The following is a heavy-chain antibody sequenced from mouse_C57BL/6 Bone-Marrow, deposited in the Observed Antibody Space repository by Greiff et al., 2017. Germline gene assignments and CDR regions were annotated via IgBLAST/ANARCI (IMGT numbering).Heavy chain of an antibody. CDR2: FYPRSGNT. V-gene: IGHV1-81*01. D-gene: IGHD1-1*01. J-gene: IGHJ2*01. CDR3: ARWYYGSSYVFDY. CDR1: GYTFTSYG. Sequence: QFQLQQSGAELARPGASVKLSCKASGYTFTSYGISWVKQRTGQGLEWIGEFYPRSGNTYYNEKFKGKATLTADKSSSTAYMELRSLTSEDSAVYFCARWYYGSSYVFDYWGQGTTLTVSS.